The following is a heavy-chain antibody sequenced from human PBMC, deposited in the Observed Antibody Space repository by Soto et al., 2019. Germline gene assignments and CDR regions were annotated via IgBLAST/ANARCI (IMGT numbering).Heavy chain of an antibody. Sequence: GGSLRLSCAASGFTFSSYGMHWVRQAPGKGLEWVAVISYDGSNKYYADSVKGRFTISRDNSKNTLYLQMNSLRAEDTAVYYCAKNYYGSGGSLSYYYYMDVWGKGTTVTVSS. CDR1: GFTFSSYG. CDR3: AKNYYGSGGSLSYYYYMDV. D-gene: IGHD3-10*01. J-gene: IGHJ6*03. V-gene: IGHV3-30*18. CDR2: ISYDGSNK.